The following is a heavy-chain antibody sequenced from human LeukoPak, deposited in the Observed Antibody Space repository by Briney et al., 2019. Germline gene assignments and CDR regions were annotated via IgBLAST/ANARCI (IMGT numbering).Heavy chain of an antibody. Sequence: PSETLSLTCAVSGGSISGYYWSWIRQPPGKGLEWIGYIYYGGSTNYNPSLKSRVTMSVVKSKNLCSLNLSSVTAADTAVYYCARHGTDYWGQETLVTVSP. J-gene: IGHJ4*02. CDR1: GGSISGYY. CDR2: IYYGGST. V-gene: IGHV4-59*08. CDR3: ARHGTDY.